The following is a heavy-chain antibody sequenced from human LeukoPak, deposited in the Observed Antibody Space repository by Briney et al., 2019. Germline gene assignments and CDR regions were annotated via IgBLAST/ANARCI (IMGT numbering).Heavy chain of an antibody. J-gene: IGHJ5*02. CDR3: ARVPSLYSSSWNNWFDP. CDR1: GGSISSGGYY. D-gene: IGHD6-13*01. CDR2: IYYSGST. Sequence: KPSQTLSLTCTVSGGSISSGGYYWSWIRQHPGKGLEWIGYIYYSGSTYYNPSLKRRVTISVDTSKNQFSLKLSSVTAEDTAVYYCARVPSLYSSSWNNWFDPWGQGTLVTVSS. V-gene: IGHV4-31*03.